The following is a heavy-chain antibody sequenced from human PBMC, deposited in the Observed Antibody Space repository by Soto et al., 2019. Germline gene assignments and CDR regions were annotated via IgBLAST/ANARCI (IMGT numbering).Heavy chain of an antibody. D-gene: IGHD2-15*01. V-gene: IGHV3-30*18. CDR3: VKGPRMAAANRYYGMDI. Sequence: QVHLVESGGGVVQPGRSLRLSCAVSGFSFSPYVFHWARQAPGKGLEWVALVSYDGRNNFYADSVKGRFTISRDNSKNTVYLQMNSLRAEDTAVYYCVKGPRMAAANRYYGMDIWGHGTTVTVS. CDR2: VSYDGRNN. J-gene: IGHJ6*02. CDR1: GFSFSPYV.